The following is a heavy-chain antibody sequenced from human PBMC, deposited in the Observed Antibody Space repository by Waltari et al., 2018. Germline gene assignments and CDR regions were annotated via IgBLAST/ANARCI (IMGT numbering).Heavy chain of an antibody. V-gene: IGHV4-39*02. D-gene: IGHD3-9*01. CDR1: GDSISLKSYY. CDR3: ARRPYDISTGGFDY. J-gene: IGHJ4*02. Sequence: QVQLQESGPGLVNPSETLSLSCTFAGDSISLKSYYWGWIRQPPGKGLEWIGSFYYGGTNYNPSLKSRVTISADTSKNRFSLKLNSVTATDTAVYYCARRPYDISTGGFDYWGQGILVTVSA. CDR2: FYYGGT.